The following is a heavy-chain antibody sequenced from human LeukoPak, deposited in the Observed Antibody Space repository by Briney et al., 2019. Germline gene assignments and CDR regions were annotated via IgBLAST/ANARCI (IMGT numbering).Heavy chain of an antibody. Sequence: PGGSLRLSCTASGFTFGDYAMSWVRQAPGKGLEWVGFIRSKAYGGTTEYAASVKGRFTISRDDSKSIAYLQMNSLKTEDTAVYYCTKSYYDFWSGLGHFDYWGQGTLVTVSS. CDR3: TKSYYDFWSGLGHFDY. D-gene: IGHD3-3*01. J-gene: IGHJ4*02. CDR2: IRSKAYGGTT. CDR1: GFTFGDYA. V-gene: IGHV3-49*04.